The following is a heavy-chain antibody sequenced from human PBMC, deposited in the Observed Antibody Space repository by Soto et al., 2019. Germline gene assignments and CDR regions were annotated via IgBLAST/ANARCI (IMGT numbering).Heavy chain of an antibody. CDR3: AREWYYDSSGYYSPPNKFDY. CDR2: ISSSSSYT. J-gene: IGHJ4*02. Sequence: PGGSLRLSCAASGFTFSDYYMSWIRQAPGKGLEWVSYISSSSSYTNYADSVKGRFTISRDNAKNSLYLQMNSLRAEDTAVYYCAREWYYDSSGYYSPPNKFDYWGQGTLVTVSS. D-gene: IGHD3-22*01. V-gene: IGHV3-11*06. CDR1: GFTFSDYY.